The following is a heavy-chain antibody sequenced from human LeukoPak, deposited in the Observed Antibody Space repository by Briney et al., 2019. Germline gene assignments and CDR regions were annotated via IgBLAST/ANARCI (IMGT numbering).Heavy chain of an antibody. CDR1: GGSFSGYY. Sequence: PSETLSLTCAVYGGSFSGYYWGWIRQPPGKGLEWIGSIYYSGGIFYNPSLKSRVTISIDTSKNHFSLKLSSVTAADTAVYYCARDDTGYSSGWSKDFDYWGQGTLVTVSS. CDR3: ARDDTGYSSGWSKDFDY. D-gene: IGHD6-19*01. V-gene: IGHV4-34*11. CDR2: IYYSGGI. J-gene: IGHJ4*02.